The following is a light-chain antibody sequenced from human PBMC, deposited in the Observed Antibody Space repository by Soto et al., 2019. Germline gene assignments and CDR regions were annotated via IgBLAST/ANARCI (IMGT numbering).Light chain of an antibody. CDR2: LGS. J-gene: IGKJ4*01. CDR3: MQALQTPLT. Sequence: DIVMTQSPLSLPVTPGEPASISCRSSQSLLHSNGYNYLDWYLQKPGQSPQLLIYLGSSRASGVPDRFSGSGSGTDFTLKISRVEAEDLGVYYCMQALQTPLTFGGGTKVEIK. V-gene: IGKV2-28*01. CDR1: QSLLHSNGYNY.